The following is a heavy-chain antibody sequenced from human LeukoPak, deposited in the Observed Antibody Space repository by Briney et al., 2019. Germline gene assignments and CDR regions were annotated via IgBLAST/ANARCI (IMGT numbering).Heavy chain of an antibody. Sequence: GESLKISCKGSGYSFSSYWIGWVRQMPGKGLEWMGIIYPGDSDTRYSPSFQGQVTISADKSISTAYLQWSSLRASDTAMYYCARRMSSSSWYLDYWGQGTLVTVSS. D-gene: IGHD6-13*01. CDR3: ARRMSSSSWYLDY. CDR1: GYSFSSYW. V-gene: IGHV5-51*01. CDR2: IYPGDSDT. J-gene: IGHJ4*02.